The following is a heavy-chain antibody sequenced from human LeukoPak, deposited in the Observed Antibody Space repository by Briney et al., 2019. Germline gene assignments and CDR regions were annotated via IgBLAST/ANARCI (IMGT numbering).Heavy chain of an antibody. CDR1: GXSISSGGDY. CDR2: IYYSGST. D-gene: IGHD3-9*01. Sequence: ASQTLSLTCTVSGXSISSGGDYWSWIRQHPGKGLELIGYIYYSGSTYYNPSLKSRVTISVDTSKNQFSLKLSSVTAADTAVYYCARVNYDILTGYYNWFDPWGQGTLVTVSS. J-gene: IGHJ5*02. CDR3: ARVNYDILTGYYNWFDP. V-gene: IGHV4-31*03.